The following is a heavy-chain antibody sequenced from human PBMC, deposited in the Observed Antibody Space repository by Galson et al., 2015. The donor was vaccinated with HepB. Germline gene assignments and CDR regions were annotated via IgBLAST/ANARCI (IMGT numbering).Heavy chain of an antibody. D-gene: IGHD3-22*01. J-gene: IGHJ4*02. CDR3: ARNGLYDSSGYFLYYFDY. Sequence: PALVKPPQTLTLTCTFSGFSLSTTKMGVSWIRQPPGRALEWLARIDWDDDKYYSTSLKTRLTISKDTSKSQVVLTMTNMDPVDTATYYCARNGLYDSSGYFLYYFDYWGQGTLVTVSS. CDR1: GFSLSTTKMG. V-gene: IGHV2-70*11. CDR2: IDWDDDK.